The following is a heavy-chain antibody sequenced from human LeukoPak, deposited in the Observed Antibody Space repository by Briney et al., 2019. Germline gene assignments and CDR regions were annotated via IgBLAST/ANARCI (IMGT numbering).Heavy chain of an antibody. CDR3: ATTPLNQLLLGWARFNWFDP. V-gene: IGHV1-24*01. CDR1: VYTLTELS. Sequence: ASVKVSCKVSVYTLTELSMHWVRQAPGKGLEWMGGFDPEDGETIYAQKFQGRVTMTEDTSTDTAYMELSSLRSEDTAVYYCATTPLNQLLLGWARFNWFDPWGQGTLVTVSS. J-gene: IGHJ5*02. D-gene: IGHD2-2*01. CDR2: FDPEDGET.